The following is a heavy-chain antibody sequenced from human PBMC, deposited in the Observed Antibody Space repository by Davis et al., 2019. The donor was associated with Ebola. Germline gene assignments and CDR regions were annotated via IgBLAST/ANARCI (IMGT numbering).Heavy chain of an antibody. J-gene: IGHJ3*02. CDR3: ARGTAFDI. CDR1: GFTVSSNY. Sequence: PGGSQLSCAASGFTVSSNYMSWVRQAPGKGLEWVSVIYSGGSTYYADSVKGRFTISRDNSKNTLYLQMNSLRAEDTAVYYCARGTAFDIWGQGTMVTVSS. CDR2: IYSGGST. V-gene: IGHV3-66*02.